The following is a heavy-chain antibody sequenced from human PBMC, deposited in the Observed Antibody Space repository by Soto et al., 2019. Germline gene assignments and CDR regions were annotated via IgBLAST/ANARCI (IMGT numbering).Heavy chain of an antibody. CDR2: ISNSGGGT. CDR1: GFTFSSYA. CDR3: AKETSWNALGFFDY. Sequence: EVQLLESGGVLVQPGGSLRLSCAASGFTFSSYAMGWVRQAPGKGLEWVSAISNSGGGTYYAVSVKGRCTISRGDSEKALFLQMKSQRAEDTAVYYCAKETSWNALGFFDYWGQGTLVTVFS. D-gene: IGHD3-16*01. V-gene: IGHV3-23*01. J-gene: IGHJ4*02.